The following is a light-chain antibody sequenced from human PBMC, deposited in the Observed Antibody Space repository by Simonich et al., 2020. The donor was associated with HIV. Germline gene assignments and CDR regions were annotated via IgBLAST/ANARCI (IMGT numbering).Light chain of an antibody. V-gene: IGLV1-47*01. J-gene: IGLJ3*02. CDR3: AAWDDSLSGPV. CDR1: SSNIGSNY. CDR2: RKK. Sequence: QSVLTQPPSASGTPGQMVTISCSGSSSNIGSNYVYWYQQLPGTAPKLLIYRKKQRPSGVPDRFAGSKSGTSASLAISGRRSEDEADYYCAAWDDSLSGPVFGGGTKLTVL.